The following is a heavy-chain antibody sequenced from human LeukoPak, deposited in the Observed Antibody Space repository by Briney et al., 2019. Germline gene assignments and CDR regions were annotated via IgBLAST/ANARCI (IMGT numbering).Heavy chain of an antibody. V-gene: IGHV4-34*01. CDR1: GGSFSGYY. CDR2: INHSGST. CDR3: ARGWDASRDYDPFDY. J-gene: IGHJ4*02. D-gene: IGHD3-3*01. Sequence: PSETLSLTCAVYGGSFSGYYWSWIRQPPGKGLEWIGEINHSGSTNYNPSLKSRVTISVDTSKNQFSLKLSSVTAADTAVYYCARGWDASRDYDPFDYWGQGTLVTVSS.